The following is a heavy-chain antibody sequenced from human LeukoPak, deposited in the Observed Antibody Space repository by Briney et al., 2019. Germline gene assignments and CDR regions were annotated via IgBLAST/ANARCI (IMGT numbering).Heavy chain of an antibody. D-gene: IGHD3-10*01. CDR1: GFTFSSYV. Sequence: PGGSLRLSCVASGFTFSSYVLHWVRQAPGKGLQWVAVTSSDGGKKYYADSVRGRFTISRDSSRNTVYLQMNSLRDEDTALYYCARSYGSGRGDAFDVWGQGTMVTVSS. CDR2: TSSDGGKK. J-gene: IGHJ3*01. CDR3: ARSYGSGRGDAFDV. V-gene: IGHV3-30-3*01.